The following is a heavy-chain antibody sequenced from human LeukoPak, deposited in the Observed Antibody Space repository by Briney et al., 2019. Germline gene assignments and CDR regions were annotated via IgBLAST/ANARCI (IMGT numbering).Heavy chain of an antibody. J-gene: IGHJ6*04. CDR2: IIPIFGTA. Sequence: GASVKVSCKASGGTFSSYAISWVRQAPGQGLEWMGGIIPIFGTANYAQKFQGRVTITADESTSTAYMELSSLRSEDTAVYYCARGRLYYDILDVWGKGTTVTISS. V-gene: IGHV1-69*13. CDR1: GGTFSSYA. CDR3: ARGRLYYDILDV. D-gene: IGHD3-9*01.